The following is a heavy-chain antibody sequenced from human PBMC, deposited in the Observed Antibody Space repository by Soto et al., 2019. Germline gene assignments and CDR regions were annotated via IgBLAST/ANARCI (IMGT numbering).Heavy chain of an antibody. D-gene: IGHD5-12*01. CDR2: VSWDDEK. Sequence: QITLRESGPSLVKPTQTLTLTCSFSGFSLKTPGVAVGWVRQPPGKALEWLALVSWDDEKRYNPSLRGRVTISKDTPRNQVGLTMINVDPLDTATYFCAHRPAANSGYDLAYWGQGSLVLVSS. V-gene: IGHV2-5*02. CDR3: AHRPAANSGYDLAY. J-gene: IGHJ4*02. CDR1: GFSLKTPGVA.